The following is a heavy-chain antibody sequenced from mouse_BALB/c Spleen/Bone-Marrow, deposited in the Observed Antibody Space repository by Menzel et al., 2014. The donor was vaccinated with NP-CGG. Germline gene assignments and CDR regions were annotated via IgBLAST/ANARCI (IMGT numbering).Heavy chain of an antibody. D-gene: IGHD4-1*01. CDR1: GFNIKDTY. J-gene: IGHJ4*01. CDR2: IDPANGNT. Sequence: EVQLQQSGAELVKPGASVKLSCTPSGFNIKDTYMHWVKQRPEQGLEWIGRIDPANGNTKYDPKFQGKATITADTSSNTAYLQLSSLTSEDTAVYYCARWEYYAMDYWGQGTSVTVSS. CDR3: ARWEYYAMDY. V-gene: IGHV14-3*02.